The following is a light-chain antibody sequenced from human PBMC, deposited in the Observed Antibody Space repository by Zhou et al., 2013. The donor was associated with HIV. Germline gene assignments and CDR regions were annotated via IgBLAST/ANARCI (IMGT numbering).Light chain of an antibody. J-gene: IGKJ2*01. CDR2: KAS. CDR1: QSLVYSDGNTY. Sequence: GQPASMSCTSSQSLVYSDGNTYLNWYHQTPGQSPRRLIFKASKRDSGVPERFSASGSGSNFTLVIATVESEDVGTYFCMQGTQWPPTFGQGTKLDI. V-gene: IGKV2-30*01. CDR3: MQGTQWPPT.